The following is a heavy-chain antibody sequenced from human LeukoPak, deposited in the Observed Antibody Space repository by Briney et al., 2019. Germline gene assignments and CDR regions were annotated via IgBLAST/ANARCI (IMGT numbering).Heavy chain of an antibody. D-gene: IGHD6-19*01. V-gene: IGHV1-18*01. Sequence: ASVKVSCKASGYTFTSYGISWVRQAPGQGLEWTGWISAYNGNTNYAQKLQGRVTMTTDTSTSTAYMELRSLRSDDTAVYYCARAESSGWNNWFDPWGQGTLVTVSS. CDR1: GYTFTSYG. CDR2: ISAYNGNT. J-gene: IGHJ5*02. CDR3: ARAESSGWNNWFDP.